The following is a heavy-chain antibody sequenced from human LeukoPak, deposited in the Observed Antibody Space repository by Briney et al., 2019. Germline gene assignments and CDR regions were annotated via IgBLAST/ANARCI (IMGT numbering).Heavy chain of an antibody. CDR3: ARGYYYGSGSYPWFDP. V-gene: IGHV4-59*08. CDR2: IYYSGST. Sequence: PSETLSLTCTVSGGSISSYYWSWIRQPPGKGLEWIRYIYYSGSTNYNPSLKSRVTISVDTSKNQFSLKLSSVTAADTAVYYCARGYYYGSGSYPWFDPWGQGTLVTVSS. CDR1: GGSISSYY. D-gene: IGHD3-10*01. J-gene: IGHJ5*02.